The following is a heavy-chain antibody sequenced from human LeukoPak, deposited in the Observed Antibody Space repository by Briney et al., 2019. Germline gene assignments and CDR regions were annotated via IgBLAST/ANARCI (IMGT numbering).Heavy chain of an antibody. D-gene: IGHD3-22*01. V-gene: IGHV4-61*02. J-gene: IGHJ4*02. Sequence: SETLSLTCTVSGGSTNSGNYYWTWIRQPAGKRLEYIGRIYTSGAISYSPSLKSRVIISADTSKNQLSLNLNSVTAADTAVYYCAAMIGYFDYWGQGILVTVSS. CDR2: IYTSGAI. CDR3: AAMIGYFDY. CDR1: GGSTNSGNYY.